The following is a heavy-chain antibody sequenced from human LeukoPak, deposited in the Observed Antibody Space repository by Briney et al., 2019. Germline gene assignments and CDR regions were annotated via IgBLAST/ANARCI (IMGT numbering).Heavy chain of an antibody. J-gene: IGHJ4*02. Sequence: GESLKISCKASGYSFTSYWIGWVRQMPGKGLEWMGIIYPGDSDTRYSPSFQGQVTISADKSISTAYLQWSSLKASDTAMYYCARSEVGHCSSTSCYADYWGQGTLVTVSS. V-gene: IGHV5-51*01. D-gene: IGHD2-2*01. CDR1: GYSFTSYW. CDR3: ARSEVGHCSSTSCYADY. CDR2: IYPGDSDT.